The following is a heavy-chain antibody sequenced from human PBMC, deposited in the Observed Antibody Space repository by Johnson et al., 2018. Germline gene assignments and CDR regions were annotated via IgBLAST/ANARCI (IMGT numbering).Heavy chain of an antibody. CDR3: TTDVGRMVYADDAFDL. D-gene: IGHD2-8*01. Sequence: VQLVESGGGLVKPGGSLRLSCAASGFTFSNAWMNWVRQAPGKGLEWVGRIQSQTDGGTTDYAAPVKGRFTISRDDSKTTLYRQMNSLKTEDTAVYYCTTDVGRMVYADDAFDLWGQGTMVTVAS. V-gene: IGHV3-15*07. CDR2: IQSQTDGGTT. CDR1: GFTFSNAW. J-gene: IGHJ3*01.